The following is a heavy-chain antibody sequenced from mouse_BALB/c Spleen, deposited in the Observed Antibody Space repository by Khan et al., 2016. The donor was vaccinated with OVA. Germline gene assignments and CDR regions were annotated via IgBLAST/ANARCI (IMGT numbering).Heavy chain of an antibody. CDR1: GFTFSSYG. CDR2: ISNGGSYT. V-gene: IGHV5-6*01. J-gene: IGHJ3*01. Sequence: EVELVESGGDLVKPGGSLNLSCEASGFTFSSYGMSWLRQTPDKRLEWVATISNGGSYTYSPDSVKGRLTISRDNAKNTLYLQMSSLRSAETAMYYCARHRFTTPTAWFAYWGQGTLVTVFA. CDR3: ARHRFTTPTAWFAY. D-gene: IGHD1-2*01.